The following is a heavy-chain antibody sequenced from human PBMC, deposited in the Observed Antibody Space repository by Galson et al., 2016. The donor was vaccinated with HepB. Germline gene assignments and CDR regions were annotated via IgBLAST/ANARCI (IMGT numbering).Heavy chain of an antibody. Sequence: LRLSCAASGFTFSTYSLNWVRQAPGKGLEWISYISSTSSTIYYADSVKGRFTISRDNVKNSLYLQMNSLRDEDTAVYYCASSGSDFIWAQIQGYFDYWGQGTLVTVSS. J-gene: IGHJ4*02. CDR2: ISSTSSTI. CDR3: ASSGSDFIWAQIQGYFDY. V-gene: IGHV3-48*02. D-gene: IGHD5-12*01. CDR1: GFTFSTYS.